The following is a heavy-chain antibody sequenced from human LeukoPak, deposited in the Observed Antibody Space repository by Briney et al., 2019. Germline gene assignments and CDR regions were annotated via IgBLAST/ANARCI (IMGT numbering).Heavy chain of an antibody. J-gene: IGHJ4*02. D-gene: IGHD3-22*01. CDR3: ARVSVKNEYYYDS. CDR2: IIPILGIA. V-gene: IGHV1-69*04. Sequence: SVKVSCKASGGTFSSYAISWVRQAPGQGLEWMGRIIPILGIANYAQKLQGRVTITADKSTSTAYMELSSLRSEDTAVYYCARVSVKNEYYYDSWGQGTLVTVSS. CDR1: GGTFSSYA.